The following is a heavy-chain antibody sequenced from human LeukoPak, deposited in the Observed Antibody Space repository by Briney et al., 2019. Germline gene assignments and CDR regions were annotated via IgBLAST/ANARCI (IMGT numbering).Heavy chain of an antibody. J-gene: IGHJ4*02. V-gene: IGHV3-21*01. CDR1: GFTFSSYS. D-gene: IGHD6-19*01. Sequence: MAGGSLRLSCAASGFTFSSYSMNWVRQAPGKGLEWVSSISSSSSYIYYADSVKGRFTISRDNAKNSLYLQMNSLRAEDTAVYYCARDDSAVAGFLSGLGYHDYWGQGTLVTVSS. CDR2: ISSSSSYI. CDR3: ARDDSAVAGFLSGLGYHDY.